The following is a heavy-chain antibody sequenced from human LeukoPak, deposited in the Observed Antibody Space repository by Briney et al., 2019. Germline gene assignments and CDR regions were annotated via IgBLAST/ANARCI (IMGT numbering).Heavy chain of an antibody. CDR2: IYYSGST. Sequence: SETLSLTCAVYGGSFSGYYWSWIRQHPGKGLEWIGYIYYSGSTYYNPSLKSRVTISVDTSKNQFSLKLSSVTAADTAVYYCARVLYYDILTGLGGNYFDYWGQGTLVTVSS. CDR1: GGSFSGYY. D-gene: IGHD3-9*01. J-gene: IGHJ4*02. CDR3: ARVLYYDILTGLGGNYFDY. V-gene: IGHV4-31*11.